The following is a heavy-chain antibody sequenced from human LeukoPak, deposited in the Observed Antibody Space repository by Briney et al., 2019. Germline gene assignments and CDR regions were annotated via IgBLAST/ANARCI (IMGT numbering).Heavy chain of an antibody. Sequence: SETLSLICTVPGGSIISDTYYWGWVRQPPGKGLEWIGSTNYFGSAYYNPSLKSRVTISVDTSKNQFFLKLSAVIAADTAVYYCARLGLTGYKSGSSAPSDSWGQGTLVTVSS. V-gene: IGHV4-39*01. J-gene: IGHJ4*02. CDR3: ARLGLTGYKSGSSAPSDS. CDR2: TNYFGSA. CDR1: GGSIISDTYY. D-gene: IGHD3-9*01.